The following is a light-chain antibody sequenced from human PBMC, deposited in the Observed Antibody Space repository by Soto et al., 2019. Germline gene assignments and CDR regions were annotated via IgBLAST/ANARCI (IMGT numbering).Light chain of an antibody. CDR2: DAS. J-gene: IGKJ4*01. V-gene: IGKV3-11*01. CDR3: QQRANWPLT. CDR1: QSVSSY. Sequence: EIVLTQFPATLSLSPGERASLSCRASQSVSSYLAWYQQKRGQAPRLLIYDASTRATGIPGRFSGSGSGTDFTLTISSLEPDDFAVYYCQQRANWPLTFGGGTKVDIK.